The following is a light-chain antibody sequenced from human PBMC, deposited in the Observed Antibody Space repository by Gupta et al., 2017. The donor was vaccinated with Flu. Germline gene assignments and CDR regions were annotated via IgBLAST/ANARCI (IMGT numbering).Light chain of an antibody. Sequence: PATLSLSPGERATLSCRASQSLDSYLAWYQHKPGQAPRLLIYDAFNRATGIPARFSGSGSGTDFTLTISSLEPEDFAVYYCQQRRNWPPTFGGGTKVEIK. CDR2: DAF. V-gene: IGKV3-11*01. CDR1: QSLDSY. CDR3: QQRRNWPPT. J-gene: IGKJ4*01.